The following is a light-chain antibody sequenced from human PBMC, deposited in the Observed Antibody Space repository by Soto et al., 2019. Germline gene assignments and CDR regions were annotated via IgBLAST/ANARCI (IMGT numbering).Light chain of an antibody. CDR3: QQYGSSQIT. J-gene: IGKJ5*01. Sequence: EIVMTQSPGTLSLSPGEKATLSCRASQSVSSNYVAWFHQKPGQAPRLLIYGASSRATGIPDRFSGSGSGTDFTLTISRLEPEDFAVYYCQQYGSSQITFGQGTRLEIK. CDR2: GAS. CDR1: QSVSSNY. V-gene: IGKV3-20*01.